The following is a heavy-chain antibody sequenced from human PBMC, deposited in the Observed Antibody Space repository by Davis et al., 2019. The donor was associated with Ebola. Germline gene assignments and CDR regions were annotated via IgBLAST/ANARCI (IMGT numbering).Heavy chain of an antibody. CDR2: IWYDGSRK. CDR3: ARVRWLQGIYFDY. D-gene: IGHD5-24*01. J-gene: IGHJ4*02. V-gene: IGHV3-33*01. CDR1: GFNFRSYG. Sequence: GESLKISCAASGFNFRSYGMHWVRQAPDKGLEWVAVIWYDGSRKYYGDSVKGRFTISRDNSNNLLYLQMNSLRAEDTAVYYCARVRWLQGIYFDYWGQGTLVTVSS.